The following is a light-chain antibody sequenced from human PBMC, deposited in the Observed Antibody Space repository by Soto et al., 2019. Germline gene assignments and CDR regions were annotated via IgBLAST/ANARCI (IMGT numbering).Light chain of an antibody. Sequence: EIVMTQSPATLSVSPGERATLSCRASQSVSSNLAWYQQKPGQAPRLLIYGASTRATGIPARFSGSGSGTECTLTISSLQSEDFAVYSCQQNNNWPPLTFGGGTKVEIK. CDR3: QQNNNWPPLT. CDR1: QSVSSN. J-gene: IGKJ4*01. CDR2: GAS. V-gene: IGKV3-15*01.